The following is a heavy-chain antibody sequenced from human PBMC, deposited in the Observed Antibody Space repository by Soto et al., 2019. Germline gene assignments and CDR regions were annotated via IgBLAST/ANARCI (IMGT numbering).Heavy chain of an antibody. CDR3: ANEPN. J-gene: IGHJ4*02. CDR2: IIPMFRTT. CDR1: GGSFSGQR. V-gene: IGHV1-69*01. Sequence: QVQLVQSGAEVKKPGSSVKVSCKASGGSFSGQRVSWVPQAPGQRLEWMGGIIPMFRTTNYARKFQGRLTITADGSTNTASMELTSLTSEDTAIYYCANEPNWGQGTLVTVSS.